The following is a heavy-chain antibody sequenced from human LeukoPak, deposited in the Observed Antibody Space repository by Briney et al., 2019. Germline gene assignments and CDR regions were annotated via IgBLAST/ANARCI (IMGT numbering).Heavy chain of an antibody. Sequence: GGSLRLSCASSGFTFSNYWMSWVRQGQGKGLEWVAIIKQDGSEEYYVDSVKGRFTISRDNAKNALYLRMNSRRAEDTAVYYCARAFSYPTDYVDYWGQGTLVTVSS. CDR2: IKQDGSEE. V-gene: IGHV3-7*03. CDR3: ARAFSYPTDYVDY. J-gene: IGHJ4*02. D-gene: IGHD4-17*01. CDR1: GFTFSNYW.